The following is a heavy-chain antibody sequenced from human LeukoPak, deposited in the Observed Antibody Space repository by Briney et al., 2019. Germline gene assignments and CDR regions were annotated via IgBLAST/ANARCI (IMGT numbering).Heavy chain of an antibody. CDR2: IYYSGST. Sequence: SETLSLTCTVSGYSISSGYYWSWIRQPPGKGLEWIGYIYYSGSTNYNPSLKSRVTISVDTSKNQFSLKLSSVTAADTAVYYCAREIISSGYYYDSFDIWGQGTMVTVSS. CDR1: GYSISSGYY. CDR3: AREIISSGYYYDSFDI. J-gene: IGHJ3*02. D-gene: IGHD3-22*01. V-gene: IGHV4-59*01.